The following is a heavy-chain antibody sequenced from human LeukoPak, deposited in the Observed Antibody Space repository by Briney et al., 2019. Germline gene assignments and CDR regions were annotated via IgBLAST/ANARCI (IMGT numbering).Heavy chain of an antibody. CDR3: AKDAQRGFDYSNSLEY. V-gene: IGHV3-33*03. D-gene: IGHD4-11*01. Sequence: GGSLRISCAASQFTFSHYGMHWVRQAPGRGLEWVAVIWKDGSTTYYDYYVKDRYSISRENSRNTLSLQLISLRAEDTAVYYCAKDAQRGFDYSNSLEYWGQGTLVTVSS. CDR2: IWKDGSTT. J-gene: IGHJ4*02. CDR1: QFTFSHYG.